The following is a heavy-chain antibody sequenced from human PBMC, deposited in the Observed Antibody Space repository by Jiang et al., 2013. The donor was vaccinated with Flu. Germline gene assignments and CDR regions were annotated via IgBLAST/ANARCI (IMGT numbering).Heavy chain of an antibody. D-gene: IGHD3-3*01. Sequence: QGRVTMTIDTSTSTVYMELRSLRSDDTAVYYCARIWMEWSFFDYWGQGTLVTVSS. CDR3: ARIWMEWSFFDY. J-gene: IGHJ4*02. V-gene: IGHV1-18*01.